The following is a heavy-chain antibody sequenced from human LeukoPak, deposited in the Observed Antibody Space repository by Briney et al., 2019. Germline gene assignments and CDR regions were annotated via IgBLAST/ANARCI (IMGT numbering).Heavy chain of an antibody. V-gene: IGHV1-46*01. CDR2: INPSGGST. J-gene: IGHJ6*03. CDR1: GYTFTSYY. Sequence: ASVKVSCKASGYTFTSYYMHWVRQAPGQGLEWMGIINPSGGSTSYAQKFQGRVTMTRDTSTSTVDMELSSLRSEDMAVYYCARDIVVVPAAILGDYYYYYMDVWGKGTTVTVSS. D-gene: IGHD2-2*01. CDR3: ARDIVVVPAAILGDYYYYYMDV.